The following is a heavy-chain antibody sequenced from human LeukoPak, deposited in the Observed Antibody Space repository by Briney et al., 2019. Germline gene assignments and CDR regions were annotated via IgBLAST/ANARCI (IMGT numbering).Heavy chain of an antibody. CDR1: GYTFTSYY. J-gene: IGHJ4*02. V-gene: IGHV1-46*01. D-gene: IGHD3-22*01. CDR2: INPSGGST. CDR3: ARDTYYYDSSDHGDFDY. Sequence: ASVKVSCKASGYTFTSYYMHWVRQAPGQGLEWMGIINPSGGSTSYAQKFQGRVTMTRDTSTSTVYMELSSLRSEDTAVYYCARDTYYYDSSDHGDFDYWGQGTLVTVSS.